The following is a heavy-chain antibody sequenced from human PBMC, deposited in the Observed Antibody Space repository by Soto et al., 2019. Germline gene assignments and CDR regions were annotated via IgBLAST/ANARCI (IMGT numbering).Heavy chain of an antibody. CDR2: ISGSGGST. V-gene: IGHV3-23*01. J-gene: IGHJ4*02. Sequence: GGSLRLSCAASGFTFSSYAMSWVRQAPGKGLEWVSAISGSGGSTYYADSVKGRFTISRDNSKNTLYLQMNSLRAEDTAVYYCAKDCRYYDFWSGYYRSNFAYWGQGTLVTVSS. CDR3: AKDCRYYDFWSGYYRSNFAY. CDR1: GFTFSSYA. D-gene: IGHD3-3*01.